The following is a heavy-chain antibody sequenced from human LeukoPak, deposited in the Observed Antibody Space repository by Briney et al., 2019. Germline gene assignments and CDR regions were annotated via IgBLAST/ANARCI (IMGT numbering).Heavy chain of an antibody. J-gene: IGHJ6*03. CDR1: GFSFSSYW. D-gene: IGHD1-26*01. V-gene: IGHV3-7*01. Sequence: GGSLRLSCAASGFSFSSYWMSWVRRAPGKGLEWVASIKHDASEKHYVDSVKGRFTISRDNAKNSLYLQMNSLRAEDTAVYYCARDPYSGSYGDSYYYYMDVWGKGTTVTISS. CDR2: IKHDASEK. CDR3: ARDPYSGSYGDSYYYYMDV.